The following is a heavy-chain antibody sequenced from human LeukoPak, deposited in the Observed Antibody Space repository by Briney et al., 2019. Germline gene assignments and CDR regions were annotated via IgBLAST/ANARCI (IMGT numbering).Heavy chain of an antibody. CDR1: GGSISSYY. J-gene: IGHJ4*02. V-gene: IGHV4-59*08. Sequence: SETLSLPCTVSGGSISSYYWSWIRQPPGKGLEWIGYIYYSGSTNYNPSLKSRVTISVDTSKNQFSLKLSSVTAADTAVYYCARSYYYDSSGYDYWGQGTLVTVSS. D-gene: IGHD3-22*01. CDR3: ARSYYYDSSGYDY. CDR2: IYYSGST.